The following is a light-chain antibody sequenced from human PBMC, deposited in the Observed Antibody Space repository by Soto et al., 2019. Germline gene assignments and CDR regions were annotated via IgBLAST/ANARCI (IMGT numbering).Light chain of an antibody. Sequence: DVVMTQSPLSLPVTLAPPASISCRSSQSLVYSDGNTYLTWFQQKPGQSPRRLIYKVSTRDSGVPDRFSGSGSGTDFTLKISRVEAEDVGLYYCMQGTHWPHTFGQGTKLEIK. CDR3: MQGTHWPHT. V-gene: IGKV2-30*01. CDR2: KVS. J-gene: IGKJ2*01. CDR1: QSLVYSDGNTY.